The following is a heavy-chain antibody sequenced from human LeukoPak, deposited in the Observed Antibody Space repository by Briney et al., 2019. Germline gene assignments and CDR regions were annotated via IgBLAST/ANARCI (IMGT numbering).Heavy chain of an antibody. CDR1: GFTVSSNY. CDR2: IYSGGST. V-gene: IGHV3-53*04. D-gene: IGHD3-9*01. J-gene: IGHJ6*02. CDR3: ARDGNYDILAGRRPYGMDV. Sequence: GGSLRLSCAASGFTVSSNYMSWVRQAPGKGLEWVSVIYSGGSTYYADSVKGRFTISRHNSKNTLYLQMNSLRAEDTAVYYCARDGNYDILAGRRPYGMDVWGQGTTVTVSS.